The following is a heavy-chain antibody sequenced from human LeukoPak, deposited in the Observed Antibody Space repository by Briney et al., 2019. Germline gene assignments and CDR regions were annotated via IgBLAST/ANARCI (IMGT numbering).Heavy chain of an antibody. Sequence: AASVKVSCKASGGTFSNYAISWVRQAPGQGLEWMGGIIPIFDTADYAQKFQGRVTMTRDTSTGTAYMELSSLRSEDTTAYYCARSGFGAGIWFDPWGQGTLVTVSS. J-gene: IGHJ5*02. V-gene: IGHV1-69*05. CDR2: IIPIFDTA. CDR3: ARSGFGAGIWFDP. CDR1: GGTFSNYA. D-gene: IGHD3-10*01.